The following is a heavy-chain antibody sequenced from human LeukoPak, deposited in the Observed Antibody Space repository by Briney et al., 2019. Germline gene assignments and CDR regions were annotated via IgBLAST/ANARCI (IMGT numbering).Heavy chain of an antibody. V-gene: IGHV4-59*01. CDR3: ARYSGTYYSPLDI. D-gene: IGHD1-26*01. CDR1: GGSISSYY. CDR2: IYYSGTT. J-gene: IGHJ3*02. Sequence: EASETLSLTCTVSGGSISSYYWSWIRQPPGKGLEWIGYIYYSGTTNSNPSLKSRVTISVDTSKNHFSLKLSSVTAADTAVYYCARYSGTYYSPLDIWGQGTMVTVSS.